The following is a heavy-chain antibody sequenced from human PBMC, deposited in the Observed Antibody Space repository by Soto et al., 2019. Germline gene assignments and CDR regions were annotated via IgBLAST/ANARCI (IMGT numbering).Heavy chain of an antibody. D-gene: IGHD6-19*01. V-gene: IGHV4-39*01. CDR1: GGSISSSSNF. CDR3: ARNVLGSATTSLDY. J-gene: IGHJ4*02. Sequence: TLSLTCTVSGGSISSSSNFWGCIRQAPGKGLEWIGSFFYRGSTYYNPSLKSRATISVDTSKNQFSLKLRSVTAADTALYYCARNVLGSATTSLDYWGQGTLVTVSS. CDR2: FFYRGST.